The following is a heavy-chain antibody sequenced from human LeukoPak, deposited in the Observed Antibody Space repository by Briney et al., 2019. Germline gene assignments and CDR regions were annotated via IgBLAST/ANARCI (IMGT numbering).Heavy chain of an antibody. CDR3: ARDPSRGYSGYVAFDI. J-gene: IGHJ3*02. CDR1: GGSISSYY. Sequence: PSETLSLTCTVSGGSISSYYWSWIRQPLGKGLEWIGYIYYSGSTNYNPSLKSRVTISVDTSKNQFSLKLSSVTAADTAVYYCARDPSRGYSGYVAFDIWGQGTMVTVSS. D-gene: IGHD5-12*01. CDR2: IYYSGST. V-gene: IGHV4-59*01.